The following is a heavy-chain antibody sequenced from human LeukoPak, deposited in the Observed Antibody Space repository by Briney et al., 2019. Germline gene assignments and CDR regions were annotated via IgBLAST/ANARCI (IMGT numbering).Heavy chain of an antibody. CDR1: GFTFSNYA. Sequence: GGSLRLSCATSGFTFSNYALSWVRQAPGKGLEWVSTIGGSGSKTFYADSVKGRFIISRDNSKNTVYLQMNTLGAEDTAVYYCTKDHGFYSSGWDGNYWGQGTPVIVSS. CDR2: IGGSGSKT. CDR3: TKDHGFYSSGWDGNY. J-gene: IGHJ4*02. V-gene: IGHV3-23*01. D-gene: IGHD6-19*01.